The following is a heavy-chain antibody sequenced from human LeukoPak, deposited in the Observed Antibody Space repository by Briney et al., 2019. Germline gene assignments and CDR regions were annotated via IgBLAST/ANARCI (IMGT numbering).Heavy chain of an antibody. CDR3: ARNTYYDFWSGYTTVDAFDI. V-gene: IGHV4-39*07. Sequence: SETLSLTCTVSGGSISSSSYYWGWIRQPPGKGLEWIGSIYYSGSTYYNPSLKSRVTISVDTSKNQFSLKLSSVTAADTAVYYCARNTYYDFWSGYTTVDAFDIWGQGTMVTVSS. D-gene: IGHD3-3*01. J-gene: IGHJ3*02. CDR2: IYYSGST. CDR1: GGSISSSSYY.